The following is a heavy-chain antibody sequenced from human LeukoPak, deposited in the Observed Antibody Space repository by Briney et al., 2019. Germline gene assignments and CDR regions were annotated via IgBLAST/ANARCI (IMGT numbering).Heavy chain of an antibody. CDR1: GFTFSTYS. Sequence: GGSLRLSCAVSGFTFSTYSMSCVRQASGKGLEWVALINKDGSETHYVDSVKGRFTISRDNAQNSLYLQMNSLRAADTALYYCARVKMRPGTTETTGGVEDYWAQGTLVTVSS. D-gene: IGHD1-1*01. CDR2: INKDGSET. V-gene: IGHV3-7*01. J-gene: IGHJ4*02. CDR3: ARVKMRPGTTETTGGVEDY.